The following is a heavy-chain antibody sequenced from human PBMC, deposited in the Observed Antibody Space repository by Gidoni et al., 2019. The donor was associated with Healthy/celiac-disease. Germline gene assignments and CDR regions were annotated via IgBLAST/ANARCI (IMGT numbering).Heavy chain of an antibody. D-gene: IGHD3-3*01. CDR3: ARDASDFWSGYYTGGFDY. CDR2: IWYDGSNK. J-gene: IGHJ4*02. V-gene: IGHV3-33*01. Sequence: VQLVESGGGVVQPGRSLRLSCAASGFTFSSYGMHWVRQAPGKGLEWVAVIWYDGSNKYYADSVKGRFTISRDNSKNTLYLQMNSLRAEDTAVYYCARDASDFWSGYYTGGFDYWGQGTLVTVSS. CDR1: GFTFSSYG.